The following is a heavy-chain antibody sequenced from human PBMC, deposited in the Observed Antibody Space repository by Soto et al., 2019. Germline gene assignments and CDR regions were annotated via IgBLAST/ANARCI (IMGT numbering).Heavy chain of an antibody. V-gene: IGHV6-1*01. CDR2: TYYRSRWYN. Sequence: SQTLSLTCVISGDSVSGNSAAWNWIRQSPSRGLEWLGRTYYRSRWYNDYAVSVKSRITVTPDTSKNQFSLHLNSVTPEDTAVYHCAREFRYYVSSDSYLGSWSQAAPVPVAS. D-gene: IGHD3-16*01. J-gene: IGHJ5*01. CDR3: AREFRYYVSSDSYLGS. CDR1: GDSVSGNSAA.